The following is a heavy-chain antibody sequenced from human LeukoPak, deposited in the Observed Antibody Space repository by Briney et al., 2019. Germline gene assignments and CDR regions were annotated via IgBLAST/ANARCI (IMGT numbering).Heavy chain of an antibody. J-gene: IGHJ5*02. CDR3: ARNEYGTGWFDH. V-gene: IGHV1-8*01. CDR1: GYTFTNYD. Sequence: GASVKVSCKASGYTFTNYDINWVRQAAGQGLGWMGWMTPSSGKTGYAQKFQGRVTVTRDTSTSTAYMELSSLTSEDTAVYYCARNEYGTGWFDHWGQGTVVTVSS. CDR2: MTPSSGKT. D-gene: IGHD2-8*02.